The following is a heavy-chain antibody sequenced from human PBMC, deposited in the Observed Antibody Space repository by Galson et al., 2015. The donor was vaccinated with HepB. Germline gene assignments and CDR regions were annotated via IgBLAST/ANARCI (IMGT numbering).Heavy chain of an antibody. Sequence: SLRLSCAASGFTFSNARISWVRQAPGKGLEWVGRIRSKANSYATAYAASVKGRFTISRDDSKNTAYLQMNSLKTEDTAVYYCTRGSDSGYYYDSSGYYRGWGQGTLVVVSS. V-gene: IGHV3-73*01. CDR1: GFTFSNAR. CDR2: IRSKANSYAT. D-gene: IGHD3-22*01. J-gene: IGHJ4*02. CDR3: TRGSDSGYYYDSSGYYRG.